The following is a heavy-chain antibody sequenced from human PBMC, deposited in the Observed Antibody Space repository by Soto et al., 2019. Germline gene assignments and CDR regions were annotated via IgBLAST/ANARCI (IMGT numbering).Heavy chain of an antibody. CDR2: ISYDGNNE. V-gene: IGHV3-30-3*01. CDR1: GFTFSTYA. CDR3: VREKAARFLAGGMDV. D-gene: IGHD6-6*01. J-gene: IGHJ6*02. Sequence: QVQLVESGGGVVQPGRSLRLSCAASGFTFSTYAMHWVRQAPGKGLEWVAVISYDGNNEYYADSVKGRFTLSRDNSKNTLYLQMNSLRAEDTAVYYCVREKAARFLAGGMDVWGQGTTVXVSS.